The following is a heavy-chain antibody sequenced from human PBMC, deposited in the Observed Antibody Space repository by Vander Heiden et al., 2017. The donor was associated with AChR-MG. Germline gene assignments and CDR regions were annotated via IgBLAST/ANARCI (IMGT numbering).Heavy chain of an antibody. CDR1: GFTFRTYG. D-gene: IGHD3-16*02. CDR2: ISYDGNNK. V-gene: IGHV3-30*18. J-gene: IGHJ4*02. CDR3: AKDTTSFGGVIVPRPDS. Sequence: QVHLMESGGGVVQPGRSLRLSCAASGFTFRTYGMHWVRPAPGKGLEWVAIISYDGNNKDYVDPVKGRFTISRDNSKNTLFLQMNSLRPEDTAVYFCAKDTTSFGGVIVPRPDSWGQGTLVTVSS.